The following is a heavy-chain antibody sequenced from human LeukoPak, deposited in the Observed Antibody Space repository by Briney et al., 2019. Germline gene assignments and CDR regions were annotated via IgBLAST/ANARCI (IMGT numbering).Heavy chain of an antibody. V-gene: IGHV1-18*01. CDR1: GYTFTSYG. Sequence: VASVKVSCKASGYTFTSYGISWVRQAPGQGLEWMGWISAYNGNTNYAQKLQGRVTMTTDTSTSTAYMELRSLRSDDTAAYYCARVGGYCSGGSCYLLNYYYYYMDVWGKGTTVTVSS. CDR3: ARVGGYCSGGSCYLLNYYYYYMDV. CDR2: ISAYNGNT. J-gene: IGHJ6*03. D-gene: IGHD2-15*01.